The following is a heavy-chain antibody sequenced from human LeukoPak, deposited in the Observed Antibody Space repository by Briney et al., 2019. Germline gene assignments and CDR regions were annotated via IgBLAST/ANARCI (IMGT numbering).Heavy chain of an antibody. Sequence: SETLSLTCIVSGGSIRSYDWSWIRQPPGKGLEWIGYISYTGSTNYNPSLKSRVTMSGDTPKNQFSLKLISVTAADTAVYYCARGFPSSSRWFDPWGQGTLVTVSS. CDR1: GGSIRSYD. CDR2: ISYTGST. CDR3: ARGFPSSSRWFDP. J-gene: IGHJ5*02. D-gene: IGHD6-6*01. V-gene: IGHV4-59*01.